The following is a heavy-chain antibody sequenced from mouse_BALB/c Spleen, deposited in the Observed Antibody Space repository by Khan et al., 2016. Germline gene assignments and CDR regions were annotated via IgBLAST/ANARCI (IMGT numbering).Heavy chain of an antibody. CDR2: IHYSGST. D-gene: IGHD1-1*01. CDR1: GYSISSGYS. J-gene: IGHJ2*01. CDR3: TRGEYYGSGY. Sequence: EVQLQESGPDLVKPSQSLSLTCTVTGYSISSGYSWHWIRQFPGNKLEWMAYIHYSGSTNYNPSLKSRISITRDTSKNQFFLQLISVTTDDTATYYCTRGEYYGSGYWGQGTTLTVSS. V-gene: IGHV3-1*02.